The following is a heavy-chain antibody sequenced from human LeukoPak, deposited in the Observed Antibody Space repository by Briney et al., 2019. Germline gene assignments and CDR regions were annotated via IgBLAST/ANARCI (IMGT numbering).Heavy chain of an antibody. D-gene: IGHD2-15*01. CDR3: ARAAPLYYYYYYMDV. V-gene: IGHV1-8*01. CDR2: MNPNSGNA. CDR1: GYTFTSYE. Sequence: GSVKLSCEASGYTFTSYEINWVRQATGQGLEWRGWMNPNSGNAGYAQKFQGRVTMTRNTSISTAYMELSSLRSEDTAVYYCARAAPLYYYYYYMDVWGKGTTVTVSS. J-gene: IGHJ6*03.